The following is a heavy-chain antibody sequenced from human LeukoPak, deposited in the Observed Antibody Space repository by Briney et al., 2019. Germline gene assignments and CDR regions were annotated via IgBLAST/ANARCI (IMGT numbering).Heavy chain of an antibody. CDR2: IYSGGST. CDR3: ARRAGEYSHPYDY. V-gene: IGHV3-66*04. Sequence: GGSLRLSCAASGFTVSSNYMSWVRQAPGKGLEWVSVIYSGGSTYYADSVKGRFTISRDNSKNTLYLQMNSLRADDTAVYYCARRAGEYSHPYDYWGQGTLVTVSS. CDR1: GFTVSSNY. D-gene: IGHD4-17*01. J-gene: IGHJ4*02.